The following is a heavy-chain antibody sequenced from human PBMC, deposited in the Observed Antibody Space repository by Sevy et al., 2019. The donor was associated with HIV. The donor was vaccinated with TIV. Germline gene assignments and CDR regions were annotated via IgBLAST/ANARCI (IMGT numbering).Heavy chain of an antibody. CDR2: ISAYNGNT. CDR3: ARVEPSYCGGDCYSAG. J-gene: IGHJ4*02. CDR1: GYTFTSYG. D-gene: IGHD2-21*02. Sequence: ASVKVSCKASGYTFTSYGISWVRQAPGQGLEWMGWISAYNGNTNYAQKLQGRVTMTTDTSTSTAYMELRSLRSDDTAVYYCARVEPSYCGGDCYSAGWGQGTLVTVSS. V-gene: IGHV1-18*01.